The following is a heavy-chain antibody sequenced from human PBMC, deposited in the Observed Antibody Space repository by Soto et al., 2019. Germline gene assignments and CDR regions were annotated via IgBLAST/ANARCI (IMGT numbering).Heavy chain of an antibody. CDR2: ISAYNGNT. CDR1: GYTFTSYG. J-gene: IGHJ3*02. V-gene: IGHV1-18*01. CDR3: ARDYPGPTDAFDI. Sequence: ASVKVSCKASGYTFTSYGISWVRQAPGQVLEWMGWISAYNGNTNYAQKLQGRVTMTTDTSTSTAYMELRSLRSYDTAVYYCARDYPGPTDAFDIWGQGTMVTVSS.